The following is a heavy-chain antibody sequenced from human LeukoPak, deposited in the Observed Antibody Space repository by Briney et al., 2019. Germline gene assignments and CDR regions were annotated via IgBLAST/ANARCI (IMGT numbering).Heavy chain of an antibody. J-gene: IGHJ4*02. V-gene: IGHV1-2*02. CDR3: ARAPFYSSSFGD. CDR2: INPNSGGT. Sequence: ASVKVSCNASGYTFTGYYMHWVRQAPGQGLEWMGWINPNSGGTNYAQKFQGRVTMTRDTSISTAYMELSRLRSDDTAVYYCARAPFYSSSFGDWGQGTLVTVSS. CDR1: GYTFTGYY. D-gene: IGHD6-6*01.